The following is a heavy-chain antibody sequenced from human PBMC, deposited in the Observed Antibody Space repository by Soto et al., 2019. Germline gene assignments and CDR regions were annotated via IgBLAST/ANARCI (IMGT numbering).Heavy chain of an antibody. CDR3: ARGDNDAVAGTLHRNAFDI. CDR2: ISRSSSTI. J-gene: IGHJ3*02. D-gene: IGHD6-19*01. Sequence: GGSLRLSCAASGFTFSSYSMNWVRQAPGKGLGWVSYISRSSSTIYYAGSVKGRFTISRDNAKNSLSLQMNSLRAEDTAVSDCARGDNDAVAGTLHRNAFDIWGQGTMVTVSS. CDR1: GFTFSSYS. V-gene: IGHV3-48*04.